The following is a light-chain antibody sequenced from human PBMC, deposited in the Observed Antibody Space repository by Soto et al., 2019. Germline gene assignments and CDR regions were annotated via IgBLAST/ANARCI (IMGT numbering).Light chain of an antibody. J-gene: IGKJ4*01. CDR2: ASS. V-gene: IGKV1-6*01. CDR1: QGIRND. Sequence: AIQMTQSPSSLSASIGDRVTITCRASQGIRNDLGWYQQKPGKAPKVLIYASSNLHSGVPSRFSGSGSGTEFTLTISSLQPDDFATFYCQQYYTYPLTFGGGTKVDIK. CDR3: QQYYTYPLT.